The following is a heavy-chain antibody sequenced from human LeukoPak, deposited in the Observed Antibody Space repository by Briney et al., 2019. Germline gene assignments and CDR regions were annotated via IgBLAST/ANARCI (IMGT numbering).Heavy chain of an antibody. Sequence: ASVKVSCKASGYTFTRYGISWVRQAPGQGLEWMGWISAYSGNTKYTQKLQGRVTMTTDTSTTTAYMELRSLRSDDTAVYYCARVPLSWSGYYTSDGMDVWGQGTTVTVSS. J-gene: IGHJ6*02. D-gene: IGHD3-3*01. CDR1: GYTFTRYG. CDR2: ISAYSGNT. CDR3: ARVPLSWSGYYTSDGMDV. V-gene: IGHV1-18*01.